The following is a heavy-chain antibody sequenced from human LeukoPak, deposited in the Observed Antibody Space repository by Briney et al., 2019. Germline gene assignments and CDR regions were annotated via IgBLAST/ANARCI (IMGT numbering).Heavy chain of an antibody. CDR2: IYTSGST. J-gene: IGHJ4*02. D-gene: IGHD3-22*01. Sequence: SETLSLTCTVSGGSISSYYWSWIRQPAGKGLEWIGRIYTSGSTYYNPSLKSRVTISVDTSKNQFSLKLSSVTAADTAVYYCARGRYYYDSSGYYSGYWGQGTLVTVSS. CDR3: ARGRYYYDSSGYYSGY. V-gene: IGHV4-4*07. CDR1: GGSISSYY.